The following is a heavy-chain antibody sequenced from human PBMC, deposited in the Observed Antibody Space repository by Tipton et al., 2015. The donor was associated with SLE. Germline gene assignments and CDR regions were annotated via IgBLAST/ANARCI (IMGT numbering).Heavy chain of an antibody. D-gene: IGHD6-13*01. CDR2: INHSGST. CDR3: ARALAAAGPYYFDY. Sequence: SLTCAVYGGSFSGYYWSWIRQPPGKGLEWIGEINHSGSTNYNPSLKNRVTISVDTSKNQFSLKLSSVTAADTAVYYCARALAAAGPYYFDYWGQGTLVTVSS. CDR1: GGSFSGYY. V-gene: IGHV4-34*01. J-gene: IGHJ4*02.